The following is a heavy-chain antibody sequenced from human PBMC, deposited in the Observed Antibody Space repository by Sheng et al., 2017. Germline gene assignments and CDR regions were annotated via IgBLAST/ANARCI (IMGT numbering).Heavy chain of an antibody. CDR1: GGSFSGYY. CDR3: ARTGILAAAGTFDY. V-gene: IGHV4-34*01. Sequence: QVQLQQWGAGLLKPSETLSLTCAVYGGSFSGYYWSWIRQPPGKGLEWIGEINHSGSTNYNPSLKSRVTISVDTSKNQFSLKLSSVTAADTAVYYCARTGILAAAGTFDYWGQGTLVTVSS. J-gene: IGHJ4*02. D-gene: IGHD6-13*01. CDR2: INHSGST.